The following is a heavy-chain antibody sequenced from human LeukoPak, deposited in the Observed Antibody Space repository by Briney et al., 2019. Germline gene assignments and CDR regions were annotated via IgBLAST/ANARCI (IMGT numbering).Heavy chain of an antibody. Sequence: PGGSLRLSCTASGFNFQSYHMNWVRQAPGKGPEWVSSISSTSTSMYYADSVKGRFTISRDNAKNSLYLQMNSLRAEDTALYFCARDSSRYSTRPMDYWGQGILVTVSS. CDR1: GFNFQSYH. J-gene: IGHJ4*02. CDR3: ARDSSRYSTRPMDY. D-gene: IGHD5-18*01. CDR2: ISSTSTSM. V-gene: IGHV3-21*01.